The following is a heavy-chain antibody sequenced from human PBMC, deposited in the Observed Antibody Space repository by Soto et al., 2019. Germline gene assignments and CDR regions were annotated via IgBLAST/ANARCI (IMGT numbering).Heavy chain of an antibody. V-gene: IGHV4-34*01. J-gene: IGHJ6*02. D-gene: IGHD3-3*01. Sequence: QVQLQQWGAGLLKPSETLSLTCAANGGSLNGYYWSWIRQPPGKGLEWIGEINQSGTTNYNPSLKSRVTISGDTLKNQLSLKVNSVTAADTAVYYCARWGRAYDFWSNRYNYGLDVWGQGTTVTVSS. CDR3: ARWGRAYDFWSNRYNYGLDV. CDR2: INQSGTT. CDR1: GGSLNGYY.